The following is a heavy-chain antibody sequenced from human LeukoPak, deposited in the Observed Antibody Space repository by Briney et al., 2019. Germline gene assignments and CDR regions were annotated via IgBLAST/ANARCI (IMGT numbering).Heavy chain of an antibody. Sequence: GGSLRLSCVGSGFTVSSNYMNWVRQAPGKGLEWVSVVYIGGTTYYADSVKGRFTISRDTTKNTIYLQMNDLRAEDTAVYYCARGFLRDGHIYTYSLDHWGQGALVTVSS. CDR1: GFTVSSNY. CDR2: VYIGGTT. V-gene: IGHV3-66*01. J-gene: IGHJ4*02. CDR3: ARGFLRDGHIYTYSLDH. D-gene: IGHD3-16*01.